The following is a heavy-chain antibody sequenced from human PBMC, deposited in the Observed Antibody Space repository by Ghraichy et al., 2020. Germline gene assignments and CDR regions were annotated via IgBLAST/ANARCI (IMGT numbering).Heavy chain of an antibody. D-gene: IGHD2-21*02. V-gene: IGHV3-74*01. Sequence: GGSLRLSCTASGFTFSTHGMHWVRQAPGKGLVWVSHINGDGSTTTYADSVQGRFTVSRDNAKNTVYLQLNSLSAEDTAVYYCASGGSIYLSGVDCYWGDHWGQGTLVTVSS. CDR3: ASGGSIYLSGVDCYWGDH. CDR2: INGDGSTT. CDR1: GFTFSTHG. J-gene: IGHJ4*02.